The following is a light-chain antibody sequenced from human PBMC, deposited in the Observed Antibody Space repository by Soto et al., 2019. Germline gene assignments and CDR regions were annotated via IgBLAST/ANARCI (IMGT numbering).Light chain of an antibody. Sequence: IQLTQSPPSLSASVGDRVTITCRASQGISSYLAWYQQKPGKAPKLLIYAASTLQSGVPSRFSGSGSGTDFTLTISSLQPEDFETYYCQQLNSYPLTFGGGTKVDIK. V-gene: IGKV1-9*01. CDR3: QQLNSYPLT. J-gene: IGKJ4*01. CDR1: QGISSY. CDR2: AAS.